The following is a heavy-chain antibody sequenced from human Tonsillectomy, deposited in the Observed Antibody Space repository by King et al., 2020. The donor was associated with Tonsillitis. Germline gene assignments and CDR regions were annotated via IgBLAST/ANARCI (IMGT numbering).Heavy chain of an antibody. D-gene: IGHD2-2*03. Sequence: QLQESGPGLVKPSQTLSLTCTVSGGSISSGGYYWSWIRQHPGKGLEWIGYIYYSWSTYYNPSLKSRVTISVDTSKNQFSLKLSSVTAEDTAVYYCARVDSLLGAFDIWGQGTMVTVSS. CDR1: GGSISSGGYY. J-gene: IGHJ3*02. CDR3: ARVDSLLGAFDI. CDR2: IYYSWST. V-gene: IGHV4-31*03.